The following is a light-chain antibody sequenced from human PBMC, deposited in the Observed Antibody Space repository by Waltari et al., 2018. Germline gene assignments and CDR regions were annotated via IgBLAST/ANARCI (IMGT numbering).Light chain of an antibody. CDR2: DAS. V-gene: IGKV3-11*01. CDR3: QQRSNWPT. CDR1: QSVSSY. J-gene: IGKJ4*01. Sequence: EIVLTQSPAPLSLSPGERATLSCRASQSVSSYLAWYQQKPGQAPRLLIYDASNRATGIPARFSGSGSGTDFTRTISSLEPEDFAVYDCQQRSNWPTFGGGTKVEIK.